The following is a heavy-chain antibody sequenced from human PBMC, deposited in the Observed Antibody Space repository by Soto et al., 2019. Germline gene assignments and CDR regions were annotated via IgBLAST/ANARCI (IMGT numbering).Heavy chain of an antibody. J-gene: IGHJ5*02. CDR1: GGTFSSYA. CDR3: GRGWVPAAINWFDP. V-gene: IGHV1-69*12. CDR2: IIPIFGTA. Sequence: QVQLVQSGAEVKKPGSSVKVSCKASGGTFSSYAISWVRQAPGQGLEWMGGIIPIFGTANYAQKFQGRVTSTADESTSTAYMELSSLRSEDTAVDYCGRGWVPAAINWFDPWGQGTLVTVSS. D-gene: IGHD2-2*02.